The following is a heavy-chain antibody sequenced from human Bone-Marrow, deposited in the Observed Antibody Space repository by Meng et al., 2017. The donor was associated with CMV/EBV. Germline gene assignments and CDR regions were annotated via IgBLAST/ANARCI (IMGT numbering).Heavy chain of an antibody. CDR3: AIGGGYRRFDP. CDR2: LNPNSGGT. V-gene: IGHV1-2*02. Sequence: ASVKVSCKTSGFTFAGYYVHWVRQAPGQGLEWMGWLNPNSGGTKYAQKFQDRVTMTGDTSIKIVYMELNRLRSDDTAMYYCAIGGGYRRFDPWGQGTLVTVSS. J-gene: IGHJ5*02. D-gene: IGHD5-24*01. CDR1: GFTFAGYY.